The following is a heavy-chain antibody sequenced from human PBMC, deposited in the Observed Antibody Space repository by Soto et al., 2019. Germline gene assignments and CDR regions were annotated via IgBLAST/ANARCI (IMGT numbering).Heavy chain of an antibody. CDR3: AREGGWYVDY. D-gene: IGHD6-19*01. CDR2: INAGNTNT. Sequence: QVQLVQSGAEPRQPGASVKLSCKPSGFTFTGYAVHWVRQAPGQRLEWMGWINAGNTNTKYSQKFQGRVTITRDTSASTAYMELTSLRSEDTAVYYCAREGGWYVDYWGQGTLVTVSS. CDR1: GFTFTGYA. V-gene: IGHV1-3*01. J-gene: IGHJ4*02.